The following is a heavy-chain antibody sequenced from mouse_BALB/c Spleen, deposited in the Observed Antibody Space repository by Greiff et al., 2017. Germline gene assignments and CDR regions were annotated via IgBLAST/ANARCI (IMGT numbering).Heavy chain of an antibody. D-gene: IGHD4-1*01. J-gene: IGHJ2*01. CDR2: INPYSDYT. Sequence: VQLQHSGPELVKPGASVKMSCKASVYTFTSYVMHWVKQKPGQGLEWIGYINPYSDYTSYNQKFKGKATLTVDKSSSTAYMELSSLTSEDTAVYYCAITGGDYYLDSWGQGTTRT. CDR1: VYTFTSYV. CDR3: AITGGDYYLDS. V-gene: IGHV1S45*01.